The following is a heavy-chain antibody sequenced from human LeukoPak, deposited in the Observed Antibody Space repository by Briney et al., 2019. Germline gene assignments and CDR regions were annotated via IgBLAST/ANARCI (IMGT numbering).Heavy chain of an antibody. Sequence: VISYDGRNKYYADSVKGRFTISRDNSKNTLYLQMNSLRAEDTAVYYCARDGIVGATGAFDIWGQGTMVTVSS. D-gene: IGHD1-26*01. CDR2: ISYDGRNK. J-gene: IGHJ3*02. CDR3: ARDGIVGATGAFDI. V-gene: IGHV3-30-3*01.